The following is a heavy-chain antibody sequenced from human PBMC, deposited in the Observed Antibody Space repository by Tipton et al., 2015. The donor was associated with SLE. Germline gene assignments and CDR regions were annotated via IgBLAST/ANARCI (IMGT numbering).Heavy chain of an antibody. CDR2: VFSAGAT. CDR3: ARENAYSTYFDS. V-gene: IGHV3-53*05. D-gene: IGHD2-15*01. CDR1: GFSVSSNY. J-gene: IGHJ4*01. Sequence: SLRLSCAASGFSVSSNYVSWIRQAPGKGLEWVSVVFSAGATYYADSVKGRFTISRDNAYNSLYLQMNNLRPEDTALYYCARENAYSTYFDSWGQGSLVTVSS.